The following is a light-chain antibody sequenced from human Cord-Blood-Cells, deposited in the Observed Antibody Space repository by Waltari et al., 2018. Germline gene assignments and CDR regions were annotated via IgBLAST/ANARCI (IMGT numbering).Light chain of an antibody. V-gene: IGLV2-11*01. CDR1: SSDVGGYNY. CDR3: CSYAGSVV. CDR2: DVS. Sequence: QSALTQPRSVSGSPGQSVTISCTGTSSDVGGYNYVSWYHQHPGKAPKLMIYDVSKRPSGVPDRCSGSKSGNTASLTISGLQAEDEADYYCCSYAGSVVFGGGTKLTVL. J-gene: IGLJ2*01.